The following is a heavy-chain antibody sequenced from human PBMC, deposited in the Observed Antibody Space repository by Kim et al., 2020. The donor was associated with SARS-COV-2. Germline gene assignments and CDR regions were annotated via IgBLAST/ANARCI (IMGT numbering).Heavy chain of an antibody. CDR2: IHSGGRA. CDR3: ARGPPYDFWRGFLFFDY. Sequence: GGSLRLSCVVSGFTVSDYFMAWVRQAAGKGLEWVSVIHSGGRADYTDSVKGRFIISRDNAKNTLYLQMNSLTAEDAAVYYCARGPPYDFWRGFLFFDYWGQGIRVAVST. J-gene: IGHJ4*02. V-gene: IGHV3-53*01. D-gene: IGHD3-3*01. CDR1: GFTVSDYF.